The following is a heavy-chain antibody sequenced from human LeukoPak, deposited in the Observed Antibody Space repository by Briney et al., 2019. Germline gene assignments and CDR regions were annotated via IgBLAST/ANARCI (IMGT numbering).Heavy chain of an antibody. J-gene: IGHJ4*02. CDR2: IWSDGSNK. CDR3: AKDEPDYYDSSGYSDY. CDR1: GFTFSGYG. Sequence: GKSLRLSCATSGFTFSGYGMHWVRQAPGKGLEWVTVIWSDGSNKYYADSVKGRFTISRDNSKNTLYLQMNSLRAEDTAVYYCAKDEPDYYDSSGYSDYWGQGTLVTVSS. V-gene: IGHV3-33*06. D-gene: IGHD3-22*01.